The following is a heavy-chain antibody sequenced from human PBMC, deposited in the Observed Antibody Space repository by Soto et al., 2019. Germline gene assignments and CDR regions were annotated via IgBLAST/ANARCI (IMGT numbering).Heavy chain of an antibody. CDR3: ATYDFWSEAFDI. D-gene: IGHD3-3*01. J-gene: IGHJ3*02. CDR2: INPSGGSA. CDR1: GYTFTSYY. Sequence: QVQLVQSGAEVKKPGASVKVSCKASGYTFTSYYMHWVRQAPGQGLEWMGIINPSGGSASYAQKFQGRVTMTRDTSTSTVYMELSSLRSEDTAVYYCATYDFWSEAFDIWGQGTMVTVSS. V-gene: IGHV1-46*03.